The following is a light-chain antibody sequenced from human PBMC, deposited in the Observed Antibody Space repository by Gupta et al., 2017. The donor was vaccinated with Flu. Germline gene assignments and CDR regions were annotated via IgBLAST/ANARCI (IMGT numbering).Light chain of an antibody. CDR2: GAS. J-gene: IGKJ1*01. CDR3: QQRSNWPRT. CDR1: QSVTSY. V-gene: IGKV3-11*01. Sequence: EMVLTQSPATRSLSPGERATLSCRASQSVTSYLAWYQQRPGQAPRLLIYGASNRATGIPARFSGSGSGTDFTLTISSLEPEDFAVYYCQQRSNWPRTFGQGTKVEIK.